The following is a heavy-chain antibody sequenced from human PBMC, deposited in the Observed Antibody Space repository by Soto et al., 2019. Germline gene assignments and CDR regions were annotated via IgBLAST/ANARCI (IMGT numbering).Heavy chain of an antibody. J-gene: IGHJ4*02. D-gene: IGHD3-22*01. V-gene: IGHV3-23*01. Sequence: EVQLLESGGDLIQPGGSLRLSCAASGFTFNIYAMTWVRQAPGKGLEWVSAISRYGDFTYYEALVEGRFTISRDNSKNSLYLQIKSLRAEDTAVYYCAKGRYLDHDSRGYLFDNWGQGTLVTVSS. CDR3: AKGRYLDHDSRGYLFDN. CDR1: GFTFNIYA. CDR2: ISRYGDFT.